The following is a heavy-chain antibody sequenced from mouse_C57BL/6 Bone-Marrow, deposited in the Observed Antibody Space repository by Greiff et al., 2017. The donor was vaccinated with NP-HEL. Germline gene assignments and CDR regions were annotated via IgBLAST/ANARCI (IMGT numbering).Heavy chain of an antibody. CDR1: GYTFTDYY. D-gene: IGHD2-4*01. J-gene: IGHJ3*01. CDR2: INPYNGGT. V-gene: IGHV1-19*01. CDR3: AREGDYDGAWFAY. Sequence: EVQLQQSGPVLVKPGASVKMSCKASGYTFTDYYMNWVKQSHGKSLEWIGVINPYNGGTSYNQKFKGKATLTVDKSSSTAYMELNSLTSEDSAVYYCAREGDYDGAWFAYWGQGTLVTVSA.